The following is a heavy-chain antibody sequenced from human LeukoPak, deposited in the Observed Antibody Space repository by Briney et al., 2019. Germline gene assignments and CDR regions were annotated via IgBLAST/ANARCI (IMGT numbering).Heavy chain of an antibody. Sequence: ASVKVSCKASGYTFTSYDINWVRQATGQGLEWMGWMNPNSGNTGYAQKFQGRVTMTRNTSISTACMELSSLRSEDTAVYYCARVSATPTGDSSGWLALYAYYYYYGMDVWGQGTTVTVSS. CDR2: MNPNSGNT. V-gene: IGHV1-8*01. CDR3: ARVSATPTGDSSGWLALYAYYYYYGMDV. J-gene: IGHJ6*02. D-gene: IGHD6-19*01. CDR1: GYTFTSYD.